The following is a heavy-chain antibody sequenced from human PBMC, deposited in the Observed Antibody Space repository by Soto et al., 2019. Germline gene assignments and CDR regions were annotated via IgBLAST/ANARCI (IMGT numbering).Heavy chain of an antibody. CDR3: PKALPYSGYVR. V-gene: IGHV3-23*01. J-gene: IGHJ4*02. D-gene: IGHD5-12*01. CDR1: GFTFSSYA. Sequence: GGSLRLSCAASGFTFSSYAMSWVRQAPGKGLEWVSAISGSGGSTYYADSVKGPFAISRDNSKNTLYLQMNSLRADDTAVDYCPKALPYSGYVRWGQGTLVTVSS. CDR2: ISGSGGST.